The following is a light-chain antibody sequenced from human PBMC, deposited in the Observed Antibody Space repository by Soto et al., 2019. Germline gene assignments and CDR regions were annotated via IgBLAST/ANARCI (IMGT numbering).Light chain of an antibody. V-gene: IGLV7-46*01. J-gene: IGLJ2*01. CDR1: TGAVTSGHY. CDR3: LLSYSAIGV. CDR2: GTS. Sequence: AVVTQEPSLTVSPGGTVTLTCGSSTGAVTSGHYPYWFQQKPGQAPRTLIFGTSNKHSYTPARFSGSLLGGKAALTLSGAQPEDEADYYCLLSYSAIGVFGGGTKVSVL.